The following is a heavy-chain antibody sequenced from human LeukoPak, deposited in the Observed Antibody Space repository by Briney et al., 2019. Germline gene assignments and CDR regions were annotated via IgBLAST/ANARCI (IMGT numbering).Heavy chain of an antibody. CDR3: ARDVTMGRGVIMLYYYMDV. V-gene: IGHV3-30*01. Sequence: GGSLRLSCAASGFTFSSYAMRWVRQAPGEGLERGAVISYDGSNKYYADSVKGRFTISRDNSKNTLYLQMNSLRAEDTAVYYCARDVTMGRGVIMLYYYMDVWGKGTTVTVSS. J-gene: IGHJ6*03. D-gene: IGHD3-10*01. CDR2: ISYDGSNK. CDR1: GFTFSSYA.